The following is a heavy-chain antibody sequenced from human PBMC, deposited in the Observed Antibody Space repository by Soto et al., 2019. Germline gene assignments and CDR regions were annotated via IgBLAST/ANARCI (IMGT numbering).Heavy chain of an antibody. Sequence: GASVKVSCKASGYTFTSYGISWVRQAPGQGLEWMGWISAYNGNTNYAQKLQGRVTMTTDTSTSTAYMELRSLRSDDTAVYYCERDVGYGDYPIIMDVWGQGTTVTVSS. CDR3: ERDVGYGDYPIIMDV. J-gene: IGHJ6*02. V-gene: IGHV1-18*01. CDR2: ISAYNGNT. D-gene: IGHD4-17*01. CDR1: GYTFTSYG.